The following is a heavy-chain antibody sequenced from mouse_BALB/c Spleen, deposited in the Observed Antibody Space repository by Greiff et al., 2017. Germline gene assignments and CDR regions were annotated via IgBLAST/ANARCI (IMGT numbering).Heavy chain of an antibody. J-gene: IGHJ4*01. CDR3: ARRTTTVVALYAMDY. V-gene: IGHV1S81*02. CDR1: GCTFTSYW. Sequence: QVQLQQPGAELVKPGASVKLSCKASGCTFTSYWMHWVKQRPGQGLEWIGEINPSNGRTNYNEKFKSKATLTVDKSSSTAYMQLSSLTSEDSAVYYCARRTTTVVALYAMDYWGQGTSVTVSS. D-gene: IGHD1-1*01. CDR2: INPSNGRT.